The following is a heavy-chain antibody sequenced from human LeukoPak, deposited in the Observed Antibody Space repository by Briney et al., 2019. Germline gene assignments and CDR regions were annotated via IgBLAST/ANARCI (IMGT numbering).Heavy chain of an antibody. D-gene: IGHD2-2*01. J-gene: IGHJ4*02. CDR3: AKDVGYCSSTTCPSDY. V-gene: IGHV3-23*01. CDR1: GFTVSSNY. Sequence: PGGSLRLSCAASGFTVSSNYMSWVRQAPGKGLDWVSTISGGSENTHYVDSVKGRFTISRDNSKNTLYLQMNSLRAEDAAVYYCAKDVGYCSSTTCPSDYWGQGTLVTVSS. CDR2: ISGGSENT.